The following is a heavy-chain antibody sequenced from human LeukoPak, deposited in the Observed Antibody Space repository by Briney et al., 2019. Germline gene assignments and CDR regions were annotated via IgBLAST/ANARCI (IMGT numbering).Heavy chain of an antibody. D-gene: IGHD3-16*01. CDR1: GGTLSNYA. Sequence: ASVKVSCKASGGTLSNYAISWVRQAPGQGLEWMGWISAYNGNTNYAQKLQGRVTMTTDTSTSTAYMELRSLRSDDTAVYYCARDFFYADDYVWGRPLFEYWGQGTLVTVSS. CDR3: ARDFFYADDYVWGRPLFEY. V-gene: IGHV1-18*01. CDR2: ISAYNGNT. J-gene: IGHJ4*02.